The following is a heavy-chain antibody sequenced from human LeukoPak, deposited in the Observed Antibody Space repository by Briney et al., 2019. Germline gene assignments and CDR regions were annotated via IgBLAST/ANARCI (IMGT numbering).Heavy chain of an antibody. CDR1: GFTLDNYA. V-gene: IGHV3-9*01. CDR3: ARDSPSRGNFPYYYYYYMDV. D-gene: IGHD4-23*01. CDR2: IAWKGAVI. Sequence: QPGGSLRLSCEASGFTLDNYAMHWVRQVPGKGLEWVSGIAWKGAVIGYGDSVRGRFTISRDTGKNSLYLQMNSLRPEDTALYYCARDSPSRGNFPYYYYYYMDVWGKGTTVTVSS. J-gene: IGHJ6*03.